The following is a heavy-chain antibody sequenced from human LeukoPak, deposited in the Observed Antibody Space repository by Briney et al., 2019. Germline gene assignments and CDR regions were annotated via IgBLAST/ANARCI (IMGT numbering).Heavy chain of an antibody. D-gene: IGHD3-16*01. Sequence: ASVKVSCKASGYTFTGYYMHWVRQAPGQGLEWMGRIIPILGIANYAQKFQGRVTITADKSTSTAYMELSSLRSEDTAVYYCARADDYVWGSYNRYYFDYWGQGTLVTVSS. CDR2: IIPILGIA. V-gene: IGHV1-69*04. CDR1: GYTFTGYY. J-gene: IGHJ4*02. CDR3: ARADDYVWGSYNRYYFDY.